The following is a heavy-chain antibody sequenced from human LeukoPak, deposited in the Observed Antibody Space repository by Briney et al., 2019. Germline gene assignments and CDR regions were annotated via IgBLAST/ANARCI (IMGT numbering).Heavy chain of an antibody. V-gene: IGHV3-13*04. J-gene: IGHJ4*02. D-gene: IGHD3-10*01. Sequence: PGGSLRLSCAASGFTFSNYDMHWVRQATGKGLEWVSGIGTSGDTYYPGSVKGRFTISREDARNSLYLQMNSLRAGDTAGYYCARVGYGSGSYRFDYWGQGTLVTVSS. CDR3: ARVGYGSGSYRFDY. CDR2: IGTSGDT. CDR1: GFTFSNYD.